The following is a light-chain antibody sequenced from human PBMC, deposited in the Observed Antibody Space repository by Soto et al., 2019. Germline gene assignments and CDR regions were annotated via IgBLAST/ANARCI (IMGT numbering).Light chain of an antibody. Sequence: EIVMTQSPEALSVSPGERATLSCRASQGVSSKLAWYQQKPGQAPRLLIYAASTRVTGIPVRFSGSGSGTEFTITISSLQSEDFAVYYCQQYDNWPLTFGGGTKVDIK. J-gene: IGKJ4*01. CDR2: AAS. CDR3: QQYDNWPLT. CDR1: QGVSSK. V-gene: IGKV3D-15*01.